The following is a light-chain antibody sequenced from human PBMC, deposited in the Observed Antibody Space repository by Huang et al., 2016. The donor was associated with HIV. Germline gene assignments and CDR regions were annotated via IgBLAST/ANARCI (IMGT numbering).Light chain of an antibody. Sequence: EIVMTQSPATLSVSPGESATLSCRASQSVSSNLAWYQQKPGQAPRLLIYGASTRATGIPARYSGSGSGTDFTLTISSLQSEDFAVYYCLQYNSWPPVTFGQGTRLEIK. CDR1: QSVSSN. V-gene: IGKV3D-15*01. CDR2: GAS. J-gene: IGKJ5*01. CDR3: LQYNSWPPVT.